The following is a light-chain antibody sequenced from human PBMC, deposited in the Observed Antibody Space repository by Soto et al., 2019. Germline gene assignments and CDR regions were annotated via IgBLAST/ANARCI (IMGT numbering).Light chain of an antibody. V-gene: IGLV2-14*01. Sequence: QSVLTQPASVSGSPGQSITISCTGSGRDIGAYDYVSWYQQHPGKAPKLIIYGVKNRPSGVSNRFSASKSAFTASLTISGLQTEDGADYYCSSYTTSYFYVFGPGTKLTVL. J-gene: IGLJ1*01. CDR3: SSYTTSYFYV. CDR1: GRDIGAYDY. CDR2: GVK.